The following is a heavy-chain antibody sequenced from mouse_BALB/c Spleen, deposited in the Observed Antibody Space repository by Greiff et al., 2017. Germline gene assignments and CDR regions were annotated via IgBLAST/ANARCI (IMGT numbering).Heavy chain of an antibody. V-gene: IGHV1-7*01. D-gene: IGHD1-1*01. J-gene: IGHJ2*01. CDR2: INPSTGYT. CDR3: ARRSYYYGSYYFDY. CDR1: GYTFTSYW. Sequence: VQRVESGAELAKPGASVKMSCKASGYTFTSYWMHWVKQRPGQGLEWIGYINPSTGYTEYNQKFKDKATLTADKSSSTAYMQLSSLTSEDSAVYYCARRSYYYGSYYFDYWGQGTTLTVSS.